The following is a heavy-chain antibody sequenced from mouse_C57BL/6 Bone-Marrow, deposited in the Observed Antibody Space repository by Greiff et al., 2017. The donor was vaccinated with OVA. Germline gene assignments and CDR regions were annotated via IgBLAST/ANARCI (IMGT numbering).Heavy chain of an antibody. J-gene: IGHJ3*01. CDR3: ARTAQAKEFAY. Sequence: EVQGVESGPELVKPGASVKIPCKASGYTFTDYNMDWVKQSHGKSLEWIGDINPNNGGTIYNQKFKGKATLTVDKSSSTAYMELRSLTSEDTAVYYCARTAQAKEFAYWGQGTLVTVSA. D-gene: IGHD3-2*02. V-gene: IGHV1-18*01. CDR2: INPNNGGT. CDR1: GYTFTDYN.